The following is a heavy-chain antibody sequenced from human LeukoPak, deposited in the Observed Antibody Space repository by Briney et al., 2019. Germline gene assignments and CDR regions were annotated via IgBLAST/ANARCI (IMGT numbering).Heavy chain of an antibody. D-gene: IGHD3-10*02. J-gene: IGHJ4*02. V-gene: IGHV4-59*01. CDR1: GSSISSYY. Sequence: SETPSLTCTVSGSSISSYYWSWIRQPPGKGLEWIGYISYSGSTKYIPSLKSRVTISVDTSKNQFSLKLSSVTAADTAVYYCARLRLFPDYFDYWGQGTLVTVSS. CDR2: ISYSGST. CDR3: ARLRLFPDYFDY.